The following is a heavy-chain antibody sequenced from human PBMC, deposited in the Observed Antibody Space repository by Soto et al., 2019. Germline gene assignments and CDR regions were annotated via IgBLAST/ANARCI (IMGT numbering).Heavy chain of an antibody. CDR1: GFTFSSHG. CDR2: IWPDGGNK. J-gene: IGHJ4*02. V-gene: IGHV3-33*01. Sequence: GGSLRLSCAASGFTFSSHGMHWVRQAPGKGLEWVAVIWPDGGNKYYGDSVKGRFTISRDNSKNTLYLQMNSLRAEDTAVYYCARDGRDFDYWGQGTLVTVSS. CDR3: ARDGRDFDY.